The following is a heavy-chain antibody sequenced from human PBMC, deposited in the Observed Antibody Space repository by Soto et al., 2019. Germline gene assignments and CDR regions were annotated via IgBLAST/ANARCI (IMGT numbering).Heavy chain of an antibody. D-gene: IGHD3-22*01. CDR3: ARGGDYYDSSGLDI. V-gene: IGHV1-2*04. J-gene: IGHJ3*02. CDR1: GYTFTGYY. CDR2: INPNSGGT. Sequence: ASVKVSCKASGYTFTGYYMHWVRQAPGQGLKWMGWINPNSGGTNYAQKFQGWVTMTRDTSISTAYMELSRLRSDDTAVYYCARGGDYYDSSGLDIWGQGTMVTVSS.